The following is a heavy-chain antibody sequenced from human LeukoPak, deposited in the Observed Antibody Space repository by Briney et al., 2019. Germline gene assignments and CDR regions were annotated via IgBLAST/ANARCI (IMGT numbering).Heavy chain of an antibody. V-gene: IGHV3-74*01. CDR3: ARGRSGYYYDY. CDR2: INTDGTYT. CDR1: GFTFGSTW. D-gene: IGHD3-3*01. Sequence: GGSLRLSCAASGFTFGSTWMHWVRQVPGKGLMWASVINTDGTYTYYADSVKGRFTISRDNAKNTLYLQMNSLRAEDTAVYYCARGRSGYYYDYWGQGTLVTVSS. J-gene: IGHJ4*02.